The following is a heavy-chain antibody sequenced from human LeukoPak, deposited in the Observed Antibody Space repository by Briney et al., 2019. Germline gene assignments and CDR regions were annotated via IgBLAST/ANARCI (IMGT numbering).Heavy chain of an antibody. CDR1: GFTFDDYA. V-gene: IGHV3-9*01. D-gene: IGHD3-22*01. CDR2: INWNSGSI. CDR3: AKGSQVVITSPFDY. Sequence: GGSLRLSCAASGFTFDDYAMHWVRQAPGKGLEWVSGINWNSGSIGYADSVKGRFTISRDNAKDSLYLQMNSLRAEDTALYYCAKGSQVVITSPFDYWGQGTLVTVSS. J-gene: IGHJ4*02.